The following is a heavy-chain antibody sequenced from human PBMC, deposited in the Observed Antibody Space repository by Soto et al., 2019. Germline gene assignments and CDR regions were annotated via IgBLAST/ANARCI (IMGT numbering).Heavy chain of an antibody. V-gene: IGHV3-53*01. CDR2: IYSGGST. D-gene: IGHD6-19*01. Sequence: PGGSLRLSCAASGFTVSSNYMSWVRQAPGKGLEWVSVIYSGGSTYYADSVKRRFTISRDNSKNTLYLQMNSLRAEDTAVYYCARARSSGWDTYYFDYWGQGTLVTVSS. CDR1: GFTVSSNY. CDR3: ARARSSGWDTYYFDY. J-gene: IGHJ4*02.